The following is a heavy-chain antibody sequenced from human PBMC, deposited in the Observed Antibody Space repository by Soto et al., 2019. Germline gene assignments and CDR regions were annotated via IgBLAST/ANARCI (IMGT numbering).Heavy chain of an antibody. V-gene: IGHV4-39*01. J-gene: IGHJ4*02. CDR1: GGSISSSSYY. CDR2: IYYSGST. CDR3: ARQSAGYCSSTSCWWFDY. D-gene: IGHD2-2*01. Sequence: SETLSLTCTVSGGSISSSSYYWGWIRQPPGKGLEWIGSIYYSGSTYYNPSLKSRVTISVDTSKNQFSLKLSSVTAADTAVYYCARQSAGYCSSTSCWWFDYWGQGTLVTVSS.